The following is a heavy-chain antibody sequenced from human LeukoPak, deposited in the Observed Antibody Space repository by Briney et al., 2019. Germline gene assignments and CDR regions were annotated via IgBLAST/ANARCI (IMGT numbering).Heavy chain of an antibody. CDR3: ARGTYYYDSVGSMVDY. V-gene: IGHV3-7*03. J-gene: IGHJ4*02. CDR1: GFTLSSYW. D-gene: IGHD3-22*01. CDR2: IKQDGSEK. Sequence: GGSLRLSCAASGFTLSSYWMTWVRQAPGKGLEWVANIKQDGSEKYYVDSVKGRFTISRDNAKNSLYLQMNSLRVEDTVVYYCARGTYYYDSVGSMVDYWGQGTLVTVSS.